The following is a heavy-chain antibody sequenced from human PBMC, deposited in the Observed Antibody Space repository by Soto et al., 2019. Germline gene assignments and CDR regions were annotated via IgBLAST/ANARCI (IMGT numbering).Heavy chain of an antibody. CDR3: ARAHSKSARYYYYMDV. CDR1: GGTFDTTFSDYT. J-gene: IGHJ6*03. D-gene: IGHD3-22*01. Sequence: QVRLVQSGAEVKRPGSSVKVSCEASGGTFDTTFSDYTINWVRQAPGQGLEYMGRLIPSIGLADYTPEFQGRVTITADKSTSTAYMELRGLTSEDTAVYYCARAHSKSARYYYYMDVWGKGTTVTVSS. V-gene: IGHV1-69*04. CDR2: LIPSIGLA.